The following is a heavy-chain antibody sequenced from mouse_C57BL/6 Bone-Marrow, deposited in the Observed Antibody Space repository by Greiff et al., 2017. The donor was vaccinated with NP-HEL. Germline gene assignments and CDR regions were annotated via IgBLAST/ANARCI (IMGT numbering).Heavy chain of an antibody. CDR1: GFTFRNYW. J-gene: IGHJ1*03. CDR3: TGPHPCWYFDV. V-gene: IGHV6-3*01. CDR2: IRLKSDNYAT. Sequence: DVMLVESGGGLVQPGGSMKLSCVASGFTFRNYWMNWVRQSPEKGLEWVAQIRLKSDNYATHYAESVKGRFTISRDDSKSSVYLQMNNLRAEDTGIYYCTGPHPCWYFDVWGTGTTVTVSS.